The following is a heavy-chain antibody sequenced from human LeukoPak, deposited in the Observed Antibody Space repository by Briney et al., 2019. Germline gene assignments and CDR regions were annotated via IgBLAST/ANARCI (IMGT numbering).Heavy chain of an antibody. J-gene: IGHJ4*02. Sequence: QPGRSLRLSCAASGFTFSSYGVHWVRQAPGKGLEWVSAVSPRGDLTYYADSVRGRFIIARDNVKETVFLQMTSLRAEDTAVYYCAKESAHGDPPTRVEFWGQGTLVIASS. CDR1: GFTFSSYG. CDR2: VSPRGDLT. V-gene: IGHV3-23*01. D-gene: IGHD4-17*01. CDR3: AKESAHGDPPTRVEF.